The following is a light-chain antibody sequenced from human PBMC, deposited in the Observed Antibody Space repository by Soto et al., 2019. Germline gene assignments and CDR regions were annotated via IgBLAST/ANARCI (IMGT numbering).Light chain of an antibody. J-gene: IGLJ2*01. Sequence: QSALTQPASVSGSPGQSITISCTGTSSNIGGYNYVSWYQQHPGKGPKLMIYDVSNRPSGVSNRFSGSKSGNTASLTISGLQAEDEADYYCSSYTSSGTLVLFGGGTKLTVL. CDR2: DVS. V-gene: IGLV2-14*01. CDR3: SSYTSSGTLVL. CDR1: SSNIGGYNY.